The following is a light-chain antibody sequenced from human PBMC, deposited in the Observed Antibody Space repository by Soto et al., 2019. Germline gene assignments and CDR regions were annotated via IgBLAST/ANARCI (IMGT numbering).Light chain of an antibody. Sequence: EIVLTQSPGTLSLSPGERASLSCRASQSVSNIHLAWYQQKPGQAPRLLIYGASNRATGIPARFSGSGSGTDFTLTISTLEPEDFAVYYCQQRLNRLSFGGGTKVEIK. CDR2: GAS. J-gene: IGKJ4*01. V-gene: IGKV3D-20*02. CDR1: QSVSNIH. CDR3: QQRLNRLS.